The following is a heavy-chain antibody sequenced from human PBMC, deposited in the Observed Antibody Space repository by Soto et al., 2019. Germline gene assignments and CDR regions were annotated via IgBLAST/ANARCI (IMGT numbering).Heavy chain of an antibody. V-gene: IGHV1-18*01. Sequence: ASVKVSCKASGYTFTSYGISWVRQAPGQGLEWMGWISAYNGNTNYAQKLQGRVTMTTDTSTSTAYMELRSLRSDDTAVYYCARVYYDFWSGYSPGSMDVWGQGTTVTVSS. CDR3: ARVYYDFWSGYSPGSMDV. CDR1: GYTFTSYG. CDR2: ISAYNGNT. D-gene: IGHD3-3*01. J-gene: IGHJ6*02.